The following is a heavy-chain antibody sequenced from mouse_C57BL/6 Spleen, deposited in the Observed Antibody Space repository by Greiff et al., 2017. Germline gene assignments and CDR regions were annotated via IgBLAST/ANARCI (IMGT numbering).Heavy chain of an antibody. V-gene: IGHV6-6*01. J-gene: IGHJ2*01. Sequence: EVKAEESGGGLVQPGGPMKLSCPASGFTFSDAWMDWVRQSPEKGLEWVAEIRNKDNNNGTYYAESVKGRFTISRDDYKSSVYLQMNSLRAEDTGIYYCTRLGRVVFDYWGQGTTLTVSS. CDR2: IRNKDNNNGT. CDR1: GFTFSDAW. CDR3: TRLGRVVFDY. D-gene: IGHD4-1*01.